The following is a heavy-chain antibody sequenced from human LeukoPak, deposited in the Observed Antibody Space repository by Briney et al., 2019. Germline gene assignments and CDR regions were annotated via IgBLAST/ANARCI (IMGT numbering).Heavy chain of an antibody. CDR1: GGSISSGDYY. CDR2: IYYSGST. D-gene: IGHD3-22*01. CDR3: ARARVRSYSYDSSGFYTSDWHFDL. Sequence: PSQTLSLTCTVSGGSISSGDYYWSWIRQHPGKGLEWIGYIYYSGSTYYNPSLMSRVTISVDTSKHQFSLKLSSVTAADTAVYYCARARVRSYSYDSSGFYTSDWHFDLWGRGTLVTVSS. J-gene: IGHJ2*01. V-gene: IGHV4-31*03.